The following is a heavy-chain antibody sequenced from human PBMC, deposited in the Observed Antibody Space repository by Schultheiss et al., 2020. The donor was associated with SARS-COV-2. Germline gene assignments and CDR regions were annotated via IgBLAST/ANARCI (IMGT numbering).Heavy chain of an antibody. J-gene: IGHJ3*02. CDR2: IYYSGST. D-gene: IGHD2-21*01. CDR1: GGSISSYY. CDR3: ARDRLPIGAFDI. Sequence: SETLSLTCTVSGGSISSYYWSWIRQPPGKGLEWIGYIYYSGSTYYNPSLKSRVTISVDTSKNQFSLKLSSVTAADTAVYYCARDRLPIGAFDIWGQGTMVTVSS. V-gene: IGHV4-59*12.